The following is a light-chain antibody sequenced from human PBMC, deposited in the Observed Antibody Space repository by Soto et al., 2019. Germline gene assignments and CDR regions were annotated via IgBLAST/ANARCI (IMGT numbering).Light chain of an antibody. CDR1: QGISNY. CDR2: AAS. Sequence: DIQMTQSPSSLSASVRDRVTITCRASQGISNYLAWYQQKPGKVPKLLIYAASTLQSGVPSRFSGSGSGTDFTLTISSLQPADVATSYFQKYDSAPWTFGQGTQVEIK. V-gene: IGKV1-27*01. J-gene: IGKJ1*01. CDR3: QKYDSAPWT.